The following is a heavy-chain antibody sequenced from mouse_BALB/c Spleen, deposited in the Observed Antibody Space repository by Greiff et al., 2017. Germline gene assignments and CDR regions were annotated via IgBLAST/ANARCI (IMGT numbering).Heavy chain of an antibody. CDR2: INSNGGST. V-gene: IGHV5-6-3*01. J-gene: IGHJ4*01. D-gene: IGHD2-10*02. CDR3: ARVGYGLYAMDY. Sequence: EVKLVESGGGLVQPGGSLKLSCAASGFTFSSYGMSWVRQTPDKRLELVATINSNGGSTYYPDSVKGRFTISRDNAKNTLYLQMSSLKSEDTAMYYCARVGYGLYAMDYWGQGTSVTVSS. CDR1: GFTFSSYG.